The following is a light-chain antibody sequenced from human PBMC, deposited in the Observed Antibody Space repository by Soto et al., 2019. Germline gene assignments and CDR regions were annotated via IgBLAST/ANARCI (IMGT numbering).Light chain of an antibody. V-gene: IGKV3-11*01. CDR2: ATS. CDR3: QQRSSWPFT. CDR1: QNINSY. Sequence: EIVLTQSPPTLSLSPGERATLSCRASQNINSYLAWYQQKPGQAPRLLIYATSNRATGIPARFSGSGSGTDFTLSISSLEPEDFAVYYCQQRSSWPFTFGPGTKVDMK. J-gene: IGKJ3*01.